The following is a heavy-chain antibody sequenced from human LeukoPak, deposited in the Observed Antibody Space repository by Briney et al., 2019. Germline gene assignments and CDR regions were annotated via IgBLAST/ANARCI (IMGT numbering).Heavy chain of an antibody. CDR3: AGRGRRYYFDY. CDR2: IYYSGST. J-gene: IGHJ4*02. D-gene: IGHD6-6*01. Sequence: PSETLSLTCTVSGGSISSYYWSWIRQPPGKGLEWIGYIYYSGSTNYNPSLKSRVTISADTSKNQFSLKLSSVTAADTAVYYCAGRGRRYYFDYWGQGTLVTVSS. CDR1: GGSISSYY. V-gene: IGHV4-59*01.